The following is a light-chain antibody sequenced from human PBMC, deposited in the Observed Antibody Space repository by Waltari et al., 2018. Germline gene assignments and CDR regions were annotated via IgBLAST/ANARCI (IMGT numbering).Light chain of an antibody. CDR3: QHYLRLPVT. CDR1: ERVSRA. CDR2: GAS. Sequence: SCRASERVSRALAWYQQKPGQAPRLLIYGASTRATGIPDRLSGSGYGTDFSLTISRLEPDDFAVYYCQHYLRLPVTFGQGTTVEI. V-gene: IGKV3-20*01. J-gene: IGKJ1*01.